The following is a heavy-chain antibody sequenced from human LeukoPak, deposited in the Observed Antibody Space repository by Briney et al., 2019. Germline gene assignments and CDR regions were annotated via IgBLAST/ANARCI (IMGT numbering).Heavy chain of an antibody. J-gene: IGHJ4*02. Sequence: GGSLGLSCAQSEVTLNNAWMSWVRHRAGNGLERGARIIGKSDGGATDYAAPVKGRFTISRDDSLHTLFLQMNSLKTEDTAVYYGTTVETGNFYLDHWSQGTLVSVSS. CDR3: TTVETGNFYLDH. CDR2: IIGKSDGGAT. D-gene: IGHD1-7*01. V-gene: IGHV3-15*01. CDR1: EVTLNNAW.